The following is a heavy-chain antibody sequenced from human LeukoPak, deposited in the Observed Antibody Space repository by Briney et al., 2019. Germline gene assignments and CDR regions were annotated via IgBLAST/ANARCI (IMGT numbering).Heavy chain of an antibody. CDR3: ARDSRSGSYFYY. J-gene: IGHJ4*02. D-gene: IGHD1-26*01. Sequence: ASVKVSCKASGYTFTGYYMHWVRQAPGQGLEWMGWISAYNGNTNYAQKLQGRVTMTTDTSTSTAYMELRSLRSDDTAVYYCARDSRSGSYFYYWGQGTLVTVSS. V-gene: IGHV1-18*04. CDR1: GYTFTGYY. CDR2: ISAYNGNT.